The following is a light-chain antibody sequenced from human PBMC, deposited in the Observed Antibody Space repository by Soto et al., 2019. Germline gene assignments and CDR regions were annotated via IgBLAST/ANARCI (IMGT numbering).Light chain of an antibody. J-gene: IGLJ1*01. CDR1: SSDVGGYNY. CDR2: DVS. V-gene: IGLV2-14*01. CDR3: SSYTSSSTRV. Sequence: QSALTQPASVSGSPGQSITISCTGTSSDVGGYNYVSWYQQHPGKAPKLMIYDVSNRTSGVSNRCSGSKSGNTASLTISGLQAEDEADYYCSSYTSSSTRVFGTGTKLTVL.